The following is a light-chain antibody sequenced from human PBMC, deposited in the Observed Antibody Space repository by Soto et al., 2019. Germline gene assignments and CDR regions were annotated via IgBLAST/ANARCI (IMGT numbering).Light chain of an antibody. CDR2: DVS. V-gene: IGLV2-14*01. CDR3: SSYTSSSTVL. Sequence: QSALTQPASVSGSPGQSITISCTGTSSDIGGYNYVSWYQQHPGKAPKLMIDDVSNRPSGVSNRFSGSKSGSTASLTISGLQAEDEADYYCSSYTSSSTVLFGGGTKLTVL. J-gene: IGLJ2*01. CDR1: SSDIGGYNY.